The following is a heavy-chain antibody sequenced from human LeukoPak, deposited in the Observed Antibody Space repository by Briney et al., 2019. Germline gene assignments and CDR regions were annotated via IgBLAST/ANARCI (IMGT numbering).Heavy chain of an antibody. CDR1: GGSFSSYY. CDR3: ARVTRFTQFGELWFDS. D-gene: IGHD3-10*01. V-gene: IGHV4-34*01. CDR2: ITHSRST. Sequence: SETLPLTCAVYGGSFSSYYWSWIRQSPGKGREGIGEITHSRSTNYNPSLKSRVTISLDTSKSQFSLKLTSVTTADTAVYYCARVTRFTQFGELWFDSWGQGTLLTVSS. J-gene: IGHJ5*01.